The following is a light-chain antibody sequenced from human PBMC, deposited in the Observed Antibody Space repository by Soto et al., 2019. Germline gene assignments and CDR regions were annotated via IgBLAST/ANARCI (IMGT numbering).Light chain of an antibody. Sequence: NFMLAQPHSVSESPGKTVTISCTRSGGSIASNHVQWYQQRPGSAPTTVIYKNDQRPSGVPDRFSGSIDSSSNSASLTISGLNTEDEADFYCQSYDDNSVVFGGGTKLTVL. V-gene: IGLV6-57*04. J-gene: IGLJ2*01. CDR2: KND. CDR3: QSYDDNSVV. CDR1: GGSIASNH.